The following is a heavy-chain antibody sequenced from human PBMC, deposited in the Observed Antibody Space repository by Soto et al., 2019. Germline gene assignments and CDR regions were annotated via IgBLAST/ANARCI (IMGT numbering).Heavy chain of an antibody. J-gene: IGHJ5*02. D-gene: IGHD3-10*01. Sequence: QVQLQESGPGLVKPSETLSLTCTVSGGSVSSGSYYWSWIRQPPGKGLEWIGYIYYSGSTNYNPSLKSRDTISVDTSKNQFSLKLSSVTAADTAVYYCARDRKGTYYYGSGSEFDPWGQGTLVTVSS. CDR2: IYYSGST. V-gene: IGHV4-61*01. CDR3: ARDRKGTYYYGSGSEFDP. CDR1: GGSVSSGSYY.